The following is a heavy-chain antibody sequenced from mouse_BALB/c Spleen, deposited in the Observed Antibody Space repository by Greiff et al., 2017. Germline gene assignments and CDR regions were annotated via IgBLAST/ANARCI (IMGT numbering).Heavy chain of an antibody. CDR2: ISSGGST. V-gene: IGHV5-6-5*01. Sequence: EVQLVESGGGLVKPGGSLKLSCAASGFTFSSYAMSWVRQTPEKRLEWVASISSGGSTYYPDSVKGRFTISRDNARNILYLQMSSLRSEDTAMYYCARRGIYYGNYDWYFDVWGAGTTVTVSS. J-gene: IGHJ1*01. CDR3: ARRGIYYGNYDWYFDV. D-gene: IGHD2-1*01. CDR1: GFTFSSYA.